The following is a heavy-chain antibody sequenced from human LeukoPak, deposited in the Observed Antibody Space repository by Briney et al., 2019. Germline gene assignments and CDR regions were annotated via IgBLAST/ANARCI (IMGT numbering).Heavy chain of an antibody. D-gene: IGHD6-19*01. J-gene: IGHJ4*02. V-gene: IGHV4-59*11. CDR2: IYYSGTT. Sequence: SETLSLTCSVFGGSISSHYWSWIRQPPGKGPEWIGYIYYSGTTNYNPSLNSRVTISVDMSKNQFSLKLRSVTAADTAVYYCVREGYSSGWNDYWGQGTLVTVSS. CDR3: VREGYSSGWNDY. CDR1: GGSISSHY.